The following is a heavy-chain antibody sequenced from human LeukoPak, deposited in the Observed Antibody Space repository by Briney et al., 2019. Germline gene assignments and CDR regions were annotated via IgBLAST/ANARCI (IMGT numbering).Heavy chain of an antibody. CDR3: ARDLSY. D-gene: IGHD3-16*02. CDR1: GFTFSSYW. Sequence: GGSLRLSCAASGFTFSSYWMSWVRRAPGKGVEWVANIKQDGSENYYVDSVKGRFTVSRDNAKSSLYLQMNSLRAEDTALYYCARDLSYWGQGTLVTVSS. CDR2: IKQDGSEN. V-gene: IGHV3-7*01. J-gene: IGHJ4*02.